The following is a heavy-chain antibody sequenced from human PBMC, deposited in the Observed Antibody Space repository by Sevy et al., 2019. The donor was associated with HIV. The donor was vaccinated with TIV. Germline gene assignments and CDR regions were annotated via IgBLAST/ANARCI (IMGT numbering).Heavy chain of an antibody. J-gene: IGHJ6*02. CDR3: AKDFTGYNGMDV. CDR2: ISYAGRNK. V-gene: IGHV3-30*18. CDR1: GIIFTTSG. Sequence: GGSLRLSCAVSGIIFTTSGMHWVHQAPGKGLEWVAVISYAGRNKFNGDSVKGRFTISRDNPKNILYLQMNSLRDEDTAVYYCAKDFTGYNGMDVWGQGTMVTVSS. D-gene: IGHD3-9*01.